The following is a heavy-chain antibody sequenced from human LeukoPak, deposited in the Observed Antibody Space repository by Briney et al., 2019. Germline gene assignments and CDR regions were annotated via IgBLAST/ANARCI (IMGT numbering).Heavy chain of an antibody. V-gene: IGHV3-23*01. Sequence: GGSLRLSYAASGFTFSSYAMSWVRQAPGKGLEWVSAISSSGGSTYYADSVKGRFTISRDNSKNTLYLQMNSLKTEDTAVYYCTTDPNDFWSGYLDYWGQGTLVTVSS. D-gene: IGHD3-3*01. CDR3: TTDPNDFWSGYLDY. J-gene: IGHJ4*02. CDR1: GFTFSSYA. CDR2: ISSSGGST.